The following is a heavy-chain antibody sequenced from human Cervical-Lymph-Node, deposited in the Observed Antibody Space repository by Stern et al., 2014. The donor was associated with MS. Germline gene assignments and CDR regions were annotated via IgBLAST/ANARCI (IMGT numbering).Heavy chain of an antibody. CDR1: GFTFSNYT. J-gene: IGHJ6*02. D-gene: IGHD2-2*01. Sequence: EVHLVESGGGLVKPGGSLRLSCAASGFTFSNYTMNWVRQAPGKGLEWVSSISSSSDYIYYADSVKGRFTISRDNAKNLLYLQMNSLRADDTAVYYCARVDCSGTICYYYYYGMDVWGQGTTVTVSS. V-gene: IGHV3-21*01. CDR2: ISSSSDYI. CDR3: ARVDCSGTICYYYYYGMDV.